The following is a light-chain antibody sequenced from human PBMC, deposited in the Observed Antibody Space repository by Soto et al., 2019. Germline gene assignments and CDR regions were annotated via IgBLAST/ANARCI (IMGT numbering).Light chain of an antibody. CDR2: VAS. CDR1: RYIRSD. Sequence: DIQMTQSPSSLSASVGDRVTITCRASRYIRSDLSWYQQRPGQAPKVLIYVASNLQSGVPSRFSGSGSGTEFTLTVTSLQPEDFATYFCQQYDKYSTFGHGTKVDIK. V-gene: IGKV1-17*01. J-gene: IGKJ1*01. CDR3: QQYDKYST.